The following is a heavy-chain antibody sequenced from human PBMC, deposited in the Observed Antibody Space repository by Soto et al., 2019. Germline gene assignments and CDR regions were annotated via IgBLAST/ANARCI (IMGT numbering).Heavy chain of an antibody. CDR2: ISGSGGST. Sequence: VGSLRLSCAASGFTFSSYAMSWVRQAPGKGLEWVSAISGSGGSTYYADSVKGRFTISRDNSKNTLYLQMNSLRAEDTAVYYCAKRRGATTIVVETFDYRGQGTLVTV. CDR1: GFTFSSYA. V-gene: IGHV3-23*01. CDR3: AKRRGATTIVVETFDY. D-gene: IGHD3-22*01. J-gene: IGHJ4*02.